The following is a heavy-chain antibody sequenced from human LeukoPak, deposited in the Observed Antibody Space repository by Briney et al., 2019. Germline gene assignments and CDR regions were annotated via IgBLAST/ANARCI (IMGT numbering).Heavy chain of an antibody. V-gene: IGHV5-51*01. CDR2: IYPGDSDT. Sequence: GESLKISCKGSGYSFTSYWIGWVRQMPGKGLEWMGIIYPGDSDTRYSPSFQGQVTISADKSISTAYLQWSSLKASDTAMYYCARLRYYDFWSGPYGMDVWGQGTTVTVSS. CDR1: GYSFTSYW. CDR3: ARLRYYDFWSGPYGMDV. J-gene: IGHJ6*02. D-gene: IGHD3-3*01.